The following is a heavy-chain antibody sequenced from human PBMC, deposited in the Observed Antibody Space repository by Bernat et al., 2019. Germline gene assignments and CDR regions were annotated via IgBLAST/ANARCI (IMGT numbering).Heavy chain of an antibody. D-gene: IGHD3-10*01. CDR3: ARMHYYGSGTIPPYLAY. Sequence: QVQLQESGPGLVKPSETLSLTCTVSGDSITTYYWSWIRQPPGKGLEYIGYIYHSGSANYNPSLKSRVTISVDTSKNQFSLKLSSVTAADTAVYYCARMHYYGSGTIPPYLAYWGQGTLVTVSS. CDR1: GDSITTYY. J-gene: IGHJ4*02. CDR2: IYHSGSA. V-gene: IGHV4-59*08.